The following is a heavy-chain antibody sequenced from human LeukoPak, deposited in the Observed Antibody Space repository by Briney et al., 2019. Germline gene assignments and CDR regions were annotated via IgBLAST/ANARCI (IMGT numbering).Heavy chain of an antibody. J-gene: IGHJ4*02. Sequence: ASVKVSCKASGGTFSSYGINWVRQAPGQGLEWMGGIIPISGTANYAQKFQGRVTITTDESTTTAYMDLSSLRSEDTAVYYCARGLVVRGVTYYFDYWGQGTPVTVSS. CDR1: GGTFSSYG. D-gene: IGHD3-10*01. V-gene: IGHV1-69*05. CDR3: ARGLVVRGVTYYFDY. CDR2: IIPISGTA.